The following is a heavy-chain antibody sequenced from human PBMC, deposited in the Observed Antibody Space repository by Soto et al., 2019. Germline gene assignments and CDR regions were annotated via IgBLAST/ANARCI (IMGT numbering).Heavy chain of an antibody. Sequence: WGSLRLSCAASGFTFSSYAMHWVRQAPGKGLEWVAVISYDGSNKYYADSVKGRFTISRDNSKNTLYLQMNSLRAEDTAVYYCARERSLHAFDIWGQGTMVTVSS. V-gene: IGHV3-30-3*01. CDR2: ISYDGSNK. D-gene: IGHD1-26*01. CDR1: GFTFSSYA. CDR3: ARERSLHAFDI. J-gene: IGHJ3*02.